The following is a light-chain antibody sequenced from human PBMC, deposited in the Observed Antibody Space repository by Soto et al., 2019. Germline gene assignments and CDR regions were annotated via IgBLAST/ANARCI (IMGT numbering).Light chain of an antibody. Sequence: QSALTQPASVSGSPGQSITISCTGTSSDVGSYNLVSWYQQHPGRAPKLMIYEASKRPSGISNRFSASKSGNTASLIISGLQPDDEADYCCCSYAGGGTYVFGSGTKLTVL. CDR3: CSYAGGGTYV. CDR2: EAS. J-gene: IGLJ1*01. CDR1: SSDVGSYNL. V-gene: IGLV2-23*01.